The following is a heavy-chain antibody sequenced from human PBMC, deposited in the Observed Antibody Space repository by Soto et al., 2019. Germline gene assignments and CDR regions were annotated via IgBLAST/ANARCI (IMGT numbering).Heavy chain of an antibody. Sequence: QVQLMQSGPEVRKPGASVKVSCKASGYTFADYYLHWVRQAPGQGLEWMGWINPHSGGTNYAQKFQGRVTMTRDTSISTAYMELNRLRSDDTAVYYCLRQLRSPRWFDPWGQGTLVNVSS. D-gene: IGHD1-1*01. CDR2: INPHSGGT. V-gene: IGHV1-2*02. J-gene: IGHJ5*02. CDR3: LRQLRSPRWFDP. CDR1: GYTFADYY.